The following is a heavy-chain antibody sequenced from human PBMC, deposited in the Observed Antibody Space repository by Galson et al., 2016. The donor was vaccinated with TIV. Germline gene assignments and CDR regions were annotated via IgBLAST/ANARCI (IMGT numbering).Heavy chain of an antibody. D-gene: IGHD5-12*01. V-gene: IGHV3-30*04. J-gene: IGHJ4*02. CDR1: GFTFNSYA. CDR3: ARDRSGYDFDY. CDR2: ISYDGRYT. Sequence: SLRLSCAASGFTFNSYAIYWVRQAPGKGLEWVAGISYDGRYTNDAASVKGRFTISRDKSKNTVYLQMNSLRAGDTGFYYCARDRSGYDFDYWGQGTLVTVSS.